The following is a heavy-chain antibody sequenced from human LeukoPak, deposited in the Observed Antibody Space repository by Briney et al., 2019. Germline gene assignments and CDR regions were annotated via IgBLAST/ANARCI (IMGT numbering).Heavy chain of an antibody. CDR3: ASWGGNAQSDSWSGPFDY. D-gene: IGHD3-3*01. J-gene: IGHJ4*02. CDR1: GFTFSSYG. V-gene: IGHV3-30*03. CDR2: ISYDGSNK. Sequence: GGSLRLSCAASGFTFSSYGMHWVRQAPGKGLEWVAVISYDGSNKYYADSVKGRFTISRDNAKNSLYLQMSSLRVEDTAVYYCASWGGNAQSDSWSGPFDYWGQGTLVTISS.